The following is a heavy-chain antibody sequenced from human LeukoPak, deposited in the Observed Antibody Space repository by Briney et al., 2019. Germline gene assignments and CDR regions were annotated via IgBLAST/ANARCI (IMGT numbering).Heavy chain of an antibody. Sequence: PGGSLRLSCAASGFTFSNYGTSWVRQAPGKGLEWVSGISLNGENTYYADSVKGRFAISRDNSKSTLFLQMNSLRAEDTAVYDCATGVRLLGVCWGQRSLVTVSS. V-gene: IGHV3-23*01. CDR3: ATGVRLLGVC. D-gene: IGHD2-15*01. CDR1: GFTFSNYG. J-gene: IGHJ4*02. CDR2: ISLNGENT.